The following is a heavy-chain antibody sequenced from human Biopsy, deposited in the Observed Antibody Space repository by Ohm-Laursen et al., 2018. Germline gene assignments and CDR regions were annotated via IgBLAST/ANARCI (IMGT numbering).Heavy chain of an antibody. CDR1: DGSINSNDYY. CDR2: VHYSGAP. V-gene: IGHV4-39*01. CDR3: ARPLRGGEYEGFDL. D-gene: IGHD4-17*01. Sequence: GTLSLTWAVSDGSINSNDYYWGWIRQAPGKGLEWLGSVHYSGAPYQKPPLTRRAPISVYTAKNQFCLKLRSASAADTAVYYCARPLRGGEYEGFDLWGPGTMVSVSP. J-gene: IGHJ3*01.